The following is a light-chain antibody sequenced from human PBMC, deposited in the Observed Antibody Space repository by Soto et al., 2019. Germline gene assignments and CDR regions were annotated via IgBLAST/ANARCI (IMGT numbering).Light chain of an antibody. J-gene: IGLJ1*01. CDR2: NNN. CDR3: AAWDDSLNGRL. Sequence: QSVLTQPPSASGTPGQRVTISCSGSSSNIGSNTVNWYQQLPGTAPKLLIYNNNQRPSGVPDRFSGYKSGTSASLAISGLQSEDEADYYCAAWDDSLNGRLFGTGTKLTVL. V-gene: IGLV1-44*01. CDR1: SSNIGSNT.